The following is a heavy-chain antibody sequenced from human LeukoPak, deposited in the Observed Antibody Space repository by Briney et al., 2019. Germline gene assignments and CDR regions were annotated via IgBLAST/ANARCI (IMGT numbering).Heavy chain of an antibody. CDR2: ISGSGGST. J-gene: IGHJ4*02. Sequence: GGSLRLSCAASGFTFSSYAMSWVRQAPGKGLEWVSAISGSGGSTYYADSVKGRFTISRDNSKNTLYLQMNSLRAEDTAVYYCAKGLPRDYYDSSGTYFDYWGQGTLVTVSS. D-gene: IGHD3-22*01. CDR1: GFTFSSYA. CDR3: AKGLPRDYYDSSGTYFDY. V-gene: IGHV3-23*01.